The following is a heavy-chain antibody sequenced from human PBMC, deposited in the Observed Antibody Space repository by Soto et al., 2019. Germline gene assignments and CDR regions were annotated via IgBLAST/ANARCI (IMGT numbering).Heavy chain of an antibody. J-gene: IGHJ3*02. CDR3: ARDAAATGSAFDI. D-gene: IGHD6-13*01. CDR2: IYSCGRT. Sequence: GGSLRLSCAASGFTVSSNYMSWVRQAPGKGLEWVSVIYSCGRTYYADSVKGRFTISRHNSKNTLYLQMNSVRAEDTAVYYGARDAAATGSAFDIWGQGTMVTVSS. CDR1: GFTVSSNY. V-gene: IGHV3-53*04.